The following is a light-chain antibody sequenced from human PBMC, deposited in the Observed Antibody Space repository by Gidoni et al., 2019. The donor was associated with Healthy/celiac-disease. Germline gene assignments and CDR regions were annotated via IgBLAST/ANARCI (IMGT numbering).Light chain of an antibody. Sequence: NFMLTQPHSVSESPGKTVTISCTGSSGSIASNYVQWYQQRPGSAPTTVIYEDNQRPSGVPDRFSGSIDSSSNSASLTISGLKTEDEADYYCQSYDSSKKGVFGTGTKVTVL. V-gene: IGLV6-57*02. J-gene: IGLJ1*01. CDR2: EDN. CDR1: SGSIASNY. CDR3: QSYDSSKKGV.